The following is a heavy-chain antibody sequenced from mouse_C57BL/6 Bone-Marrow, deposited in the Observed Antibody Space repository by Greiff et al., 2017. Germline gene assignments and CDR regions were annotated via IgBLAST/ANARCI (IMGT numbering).Heavy chain of an antibody. Sequence: VKLQQPGAELVMPGASVKLSCKASGYTFTSYWMHWVKQRPGQGLEWIGEIDPSDSYTNYNQQFKGKSTLTVDKSSSTAYMQLSSLTSEDSAVYYCARDYDEGHYAMDYWGQGTSVTVSS. J-gene: IGHJ4*01. CDR3: ARDYDEGHYAMDY. D-gene: IGHD2-4*01. V-gene: IGHV1-69*01. CDR1: GYTFTSYW. CDR2: IDPSDSYT.